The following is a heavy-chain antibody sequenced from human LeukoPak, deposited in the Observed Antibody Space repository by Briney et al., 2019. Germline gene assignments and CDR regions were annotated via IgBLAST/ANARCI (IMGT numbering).Heavy chain of an antibody. Sequence: SETLSLTCAVYGGSFSGYYWSWIRQPPGKGLEWIGEINHSGSTNYNPSLKSRVTISVDTSKNQFSLKLSSVTAADTAVYYCARGYSDYGDYGFDYWGQGTLVTVSS. D-gene: IGHD4-17*01. CDR2: INHSGST. J-gene: IGHJ4*02. CDR3: ARGYSDYGDYGFDY. V-gene: IGHV4-34*01. CDR1: GGSFSGYY.